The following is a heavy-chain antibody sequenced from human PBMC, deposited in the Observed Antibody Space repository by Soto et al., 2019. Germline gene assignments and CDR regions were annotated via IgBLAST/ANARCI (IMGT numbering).Heavy chain of an antibody. CDR1: GGSISSGGYY. Sequence: PPETLSLTCTVSGGSISSGGYYWSWIRQHPGKGLEWIGYIYYSGSTYYNPSLKSRVTISVDTSKNQFSLKLSSVTAADTAVYYCASNMIVAQSYYYYYGMDVWGQGTTVTVSS. J-gene: IGHJ6*02. D-gene: IGHD3-22*01. CDR2: IYYSGST. V-gene: IGHV4-31*03. CDR3: ASNMIVAQSYYYYYGMDV.